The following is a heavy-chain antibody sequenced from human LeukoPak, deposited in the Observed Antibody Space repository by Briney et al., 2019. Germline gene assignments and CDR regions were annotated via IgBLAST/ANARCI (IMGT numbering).Heavy chain of an antibody. CDR1: GGSISSSSYY. CDR2: IYYSGST. CDR3: ARAYCSGGSCYSSRGMFDP. D-gene: IGHD2-15*01. V-gene: IGHV4-39*07. Sequence: PSETLSLTCTVSGGSISSSSYYWGWIRQPPGTGLEWIGSIYYSGSTYYNPSLKSRVTISVDTSKNQFSLKLSSVTAADTAVYYCARAYCSGGSCYSSRGMFDPWGQGTLVTVSS. J-gene: IGHJ5*02.